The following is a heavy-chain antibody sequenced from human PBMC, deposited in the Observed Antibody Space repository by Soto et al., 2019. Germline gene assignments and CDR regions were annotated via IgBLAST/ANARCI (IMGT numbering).Heavy chain of an antibody. CDR1: GFTFSSYA. V-gene: IGHV3-23*01. Sequence: PGGSLRLSCAASGFTFSSYAMSWVRQAPGKGLEWVSAISGSGGSTYYADSVKGRFTISRDNSKNTLYLQMNSLRAEDTAVYYCAKDRLPMVRGVQPNWFDPWGQGTLVTVSS. CDR2: ISGSGGST. CDR3: AKDRLPMVRGVQPNWFDP. D-gene: IGHD3-10*01. J-gene: IGHJ5*02.